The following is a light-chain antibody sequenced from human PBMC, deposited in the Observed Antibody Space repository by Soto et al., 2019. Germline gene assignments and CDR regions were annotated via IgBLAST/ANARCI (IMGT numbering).Light chain of an antibody. Sequence: EIVLTQSPGTLSLSPGERATLSCRASLSVTSNYLAWYQQRPGQAPRLLIYGASTRATGIPDRFSGSGSGTDFTLTISRREPEDFAVYYCQQYGSSPPRHTFGQGTKLEIK. CDR2: GAS. CDR1: LSVTSNY. CDR3: QQYGSSPPRHT. V-gene: IGKV3-20*01. J-gene: IGKJ2*01.